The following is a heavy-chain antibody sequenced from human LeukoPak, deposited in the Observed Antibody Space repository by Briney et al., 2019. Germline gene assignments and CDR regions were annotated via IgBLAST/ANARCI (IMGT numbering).Heavy chain of an antibody. CDR3: ASTALRWAYFDY. V-gene: IGHV4-59*01. Sequence: SETLSLTCTVSGGSISSYYWSWIRQPPGKGLEWSGYIYYSGSTNYNPSLKSRVTISVDTSKNRFSLKLSSVTAADTAVYYCASTALRWAYFDYWGQGTLVTVSS. D-gene: IGHD4-23*01. CDR1: GGSISSYY. CDR2: IYYSGST. J-gene: IGHJ4*02.